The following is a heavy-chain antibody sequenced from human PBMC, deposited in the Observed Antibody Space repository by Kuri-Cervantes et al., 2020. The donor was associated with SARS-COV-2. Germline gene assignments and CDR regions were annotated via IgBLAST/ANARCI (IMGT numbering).Heavy chain of an antibody. D-gene: IGHD4-17*01. CDR2: ISSSGSTI. V-gene: IGHV3-11*01. J-gene: IGHJ4*02. CDR1: GFTFSDYY. Sequence: LTRAASGFTFSDYYMSWSRQAPGTGLGWVSYISSSGSTIYYADSVKGRFTISRGNAKNSLYLQMNSLRAEDTAVYYCARADYGDHFGHWGQGTLVTVSS. CDR3: ARADYGDHFGH.